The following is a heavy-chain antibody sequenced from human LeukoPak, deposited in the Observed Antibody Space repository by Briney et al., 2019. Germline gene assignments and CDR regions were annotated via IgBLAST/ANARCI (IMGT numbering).Heavy chain of an antibody. J-gene: IGHJ5*02. CDR1: GFTFSTYD. Sequence: GGSLRLSCAASGFTFSTYDMHWVRQATGEGLEWVSGIGSRGDTYYLGSVKGRFTISRDNAKNALYLQMNSLRAVDTAVYYCVRGDVGFDPWGQGILVTVSS. V-gene: IGHV3-13*01. CDR2: IGSRGDT. D-gene: IGHD1-26*01. CDR3: VRGDVGFDP.